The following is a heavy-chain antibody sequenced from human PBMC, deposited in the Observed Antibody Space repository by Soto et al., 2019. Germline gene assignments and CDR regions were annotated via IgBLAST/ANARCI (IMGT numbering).Heavy chain of an antibody. CDR3: ARDVSPTY. CDR1: GDSISPYY. J-gene: IGHJ4*02. Sequence: SETLSLTCNVSGDSISPYYWTWIRQPPGKGLEWIGHVYYSGSPNYNPSLKSRVTISVDTSKSQFSLKMSSVTAADTAVYYCARDVSPTYWGQGMLVTVS. V-gene: IGHV4-59*01. CDR2: VYYSGSP.